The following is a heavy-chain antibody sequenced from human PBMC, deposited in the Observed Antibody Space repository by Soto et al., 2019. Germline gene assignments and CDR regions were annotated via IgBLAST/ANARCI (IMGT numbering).Heavy chain of an antibody. CDR1: GYGFTTYG. CDR2: ISAHNGNT. D-gene: IGHD1-1*01. CDR3: ARGRYGDY. Sequence: QVHLVQSGAEVKKPGASVKVSCKGSGYGFTTYGITWVRQAPGPGLEWMAWISAHNGNTNDAQKLQGRVTVTRDTSTSSAYMELGSLRSDDTAVYYCARGRYGDYWGQGALVTVSS. V-gene: IGHV1-18*01. J-gene: IGHJ4*02.